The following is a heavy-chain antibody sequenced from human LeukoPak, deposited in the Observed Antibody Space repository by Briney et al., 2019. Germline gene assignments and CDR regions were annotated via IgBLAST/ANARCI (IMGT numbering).Heavy chain of an antibody. CDR3: ARVKGSGWYPFDY. V-gene: IGHV1-2*06. CDR2: INPNSGGT. J-gene: IGHJ4*02. CDR1: GYTFTGYY. D-gene: IGHD6-19*01. Sequence: GASVKVSCKASGYTFTGYYMHWLRQAPGQGLEWMGRINPNSGGTNYAQKFQGRVTMTRDTSISTAYMELSRLRSDDTAVYYCARVKGSGWYPFDYWGQGTLVTVSS.